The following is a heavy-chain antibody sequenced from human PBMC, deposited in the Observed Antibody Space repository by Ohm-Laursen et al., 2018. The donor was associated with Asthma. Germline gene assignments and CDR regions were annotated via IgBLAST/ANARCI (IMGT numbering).Heavy chain of an antibody. CDR1: GASFSTYY. D-gene: IGHD1-1*01. J-gene: IGHJ4*02. CDR2: IYSTGST. V-gene: IGHV4-4*08. Sequence: GTLSLTCTLSGASFSTYYWGWIRQPPGKGLEWIGYIYSTGSTNYNPSLESRVTISIDTSTNQFSLKLSFVTAADTAVYYCARGPMHDYYFDNWGQGTLVTVSS. CDR3: ARGPMHDYYFDN.